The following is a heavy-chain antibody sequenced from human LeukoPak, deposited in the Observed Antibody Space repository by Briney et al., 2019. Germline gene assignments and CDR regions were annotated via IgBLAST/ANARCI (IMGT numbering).Heavy chain of an antibody. CDR2: IIPFLGTT. D-gene: IGHD2-21*01. Sequence: ASVKVSCKASGGVFTTYAISWVRQAPGQGLEWIGSIIPFLGTTNYAQKFQGRVTITADEPTRTAYMELTYVRSDDTAVYYCTIIPNVILFTHYFEYWGQGTLVTVSS. CDR3: TIIPNVILFTHYFEY. V-gene: IGHV1-69*11. CDR1: GGVFTTYA. J-gene: IGHJ4*02.